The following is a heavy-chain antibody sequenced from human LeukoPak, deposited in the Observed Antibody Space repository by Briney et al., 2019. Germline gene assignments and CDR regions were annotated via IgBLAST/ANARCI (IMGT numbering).Heavy chain of an antibody. CDR1: GDSVTSSSYS. V-gene: IGHV4-39*07. CDR3: ARDLRLSPYSGGWPLDY. Sequence: SETLSLTCTVSGDSVTSSSYSWGWIRQSPGKGLEWIGTIYYYGSTNYNPSLKSRITLSVDTSKNQFSLNLSSVTAADTAVFYCARDLRLSPYSGGWPLDYWGQGTLVTVSS. J-gene: IGHJ4*02. D-gene: IGHD6-19*01. CDR2: IYYYGST.